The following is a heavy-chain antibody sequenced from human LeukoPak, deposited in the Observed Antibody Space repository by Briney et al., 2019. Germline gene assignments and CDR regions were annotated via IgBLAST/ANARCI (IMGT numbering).Heavy chain of an antibody. CDR2: IYYSGST. J-gene: IGHJ4*02. Sequence: PSETLSLTCTVSGGSFSSSSYYWGWIRQPPGKGLEWIGSIYYSGSTYYNPSLKSRVTISVDTSKNQFSLKLSSVTAADTAVYYCARASGIAAAVVYWGQGTLVTVSS. CDR3: ARASGIAAAVVY. D-gene: IGHD6-13*01. CDR1: GGSFSSSSYY. V-gene: IGHV4-39*07.